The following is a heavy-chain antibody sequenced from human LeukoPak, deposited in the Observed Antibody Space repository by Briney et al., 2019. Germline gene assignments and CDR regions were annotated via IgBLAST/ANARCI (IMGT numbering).Heavy chain of an antibody. J-gene: IGHJ4*02. CDR3: VRSAKTFDY. CDR2: IKHDGTEK. Sequence: GGSLRLSCAASGLTFSSYSMNWVRQAPGKGLEWVANIKHDGTEKYCVDSVKGRFTISRDNAKNSLYLQMNSLRAEDTAVYYCVRSAKTFDYWGQGTLVTVSS. CDR1: GLTFSSYS. V-gene: IGHV3-7*01.